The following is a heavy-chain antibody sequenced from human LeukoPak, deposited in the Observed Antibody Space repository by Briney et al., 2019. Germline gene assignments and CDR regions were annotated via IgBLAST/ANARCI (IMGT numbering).Heavy chain of an antibody. CDR3: ASLTNSSGYIPWYFDL. J-gene: IGHJ2*01. CDR1: GGSLTYYY. Sequence: PSETLSLTCTVSGGSLTYYYWTWIRQPPGRRPEWIGFYSGSTNYNPSLESRVAFSVDTSKNQVSLKLSSMTAADTAIYYCASLTNSSGYIPWYFDLWGRGTLVTVSS. V-gene: IGHV4-59*01. D-gene: IGHD3-22*01. CDR2: YSGST.